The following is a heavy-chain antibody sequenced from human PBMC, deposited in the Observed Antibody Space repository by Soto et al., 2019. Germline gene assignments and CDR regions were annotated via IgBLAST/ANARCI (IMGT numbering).Heavy chain of an antibody. CDR2: ISYDGSNK. J-gene: IGHJ4*02. V-gene: IGHV3-30*18. D-gene: IGHD2-15*01. CDR3: AKGQGVVVAATPYYD. Sequence: QVQLVESGGGVVQPGRSLRLSCAASGFTFSSYGMHWVRQAPGKGLEWVAVISYDGSNKYYADSVKGRFTISRDNSKNTLYLQMNSLRGEDTAVYYCAKGQGVVVAATPYYDWGQGTLVTVSS. CDR1: GFTFSSYG.